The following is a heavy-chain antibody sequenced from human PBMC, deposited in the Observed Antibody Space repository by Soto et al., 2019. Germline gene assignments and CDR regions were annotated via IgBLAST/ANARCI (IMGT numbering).Heavy chain of an antibody. CDR3: ARGSLIHFDY. J-gene: IGHJ4*02. V-gene: IGHV3-48*02. CDR2: IKTSTGTT. CDR1: GFTFSGFA. Sequence: GGSLRLSCAASGFTFSGFAMNWVRQAPGKGLEWISYIKTSTGTTHYADSVKGRLTISRDNAKDSVYLQMNSLRDEDTAVYYCARGSLIHFDYWGQGALVTVSS.